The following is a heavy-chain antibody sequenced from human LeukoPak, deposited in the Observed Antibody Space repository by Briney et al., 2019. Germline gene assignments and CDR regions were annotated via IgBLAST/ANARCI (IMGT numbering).Heavy chain of an antibody. Sequence: GGSLRLSCAASGFTFSDYYMSWIRQAPGKGLEWVSYISSSSSYTNYADSVKGRFTISRDNAKNSLYLQMNSLRAEDTAVYYCARDPLAGGGLDYWGQGTLVTVSS. V-gene: IGHV3-11*06. D-gene: IGHD6-19*01. CDR1: GFTFSDYY. CDR2: ISSSSSYT. CDR3: ARDPLAGGGLDY. J-gene: IGHJ4*02.